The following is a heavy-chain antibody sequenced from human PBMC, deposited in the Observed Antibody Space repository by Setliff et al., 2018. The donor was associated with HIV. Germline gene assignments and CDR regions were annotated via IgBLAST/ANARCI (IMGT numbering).Heavy chain of an antibody. CDR3: ARGTMVRGSDYFDY. D-gene: IGHD3-10*01. CDR1: GFTFSSYA. Sequence: GGSLRLSCAASGFTFSSYAMHWVRQAPGKGLEWVAVISYDGSNKYYADSVKGRFTISRDNSKNTLYLQMNSLRAEDTAVYYCARGTMVRGSDYFDYWGQGTLVTVSS. CDR2: ISYDGSNK. V-gene: IGHV3-30*01. J-gene: IGHJ4*02.